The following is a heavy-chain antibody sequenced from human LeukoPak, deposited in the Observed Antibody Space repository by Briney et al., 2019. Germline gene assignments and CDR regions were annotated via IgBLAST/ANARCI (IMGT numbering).Heavy chain of an antibody. CDR3: ANNGRGYSSDYFDY. CDR2: ISGSGGST. D-gene: IGHD5-18*01. CDR1: GFTFSSYA. J-gene: IGHJ4*02. V-gene: IGHV3-23*01. Sequence: PGGSLRLSCAASGFTFSSYAMSWVRQAPGKGLEWVSAISGSGGSTYYADSVKGRFTISRDNSKNTLYLQMNTLRTEDTAVYSCANNGRGYSSDYFDYWGQGTLVTVSS.